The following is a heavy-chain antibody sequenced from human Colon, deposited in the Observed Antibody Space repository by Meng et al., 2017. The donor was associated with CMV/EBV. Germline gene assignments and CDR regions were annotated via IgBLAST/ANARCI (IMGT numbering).Heavy chain of an antibody. J-gene: IGHJ3*01. Sequence: GESLKISCPASGFTFGSHWMHWVRQAPGKGLVWVSRINGDGSIREYADSVKGRLTISRDNAKDTLYLQMNSLRAEDTAVYYCVREMWSNDVWGRGTMVTVSS. D-gene: IGHD3-3*01. CDR1: GFTFGSHW. V-gene: IGHV3-74*03. CDR2: INGDGSIR. CDR3: VREMWSNDV.